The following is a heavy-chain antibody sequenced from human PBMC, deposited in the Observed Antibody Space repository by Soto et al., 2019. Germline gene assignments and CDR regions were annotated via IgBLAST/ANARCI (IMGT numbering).Heavy chain of an antibody. CDR3: AKDSTGYQLLGSYLDY. CDR2: ISGSGGST. CDR1: GFTFSSYA. D-gene: IGHD2-2*01. J-gene: IGHJ4*02. V-gene: IGHV3-23*01. Sequence: EVQLLESGGGLVQPGGSLRLSCAASGFTFSSYAMSWVRQAPGKGLEWVSAISGSGGSTYYAETVKGRFNISRDNSKNTLYLQMNSLRAEDTAVYYCAKDSTGYQLLGSYLDYWGQGTLVTVFS.